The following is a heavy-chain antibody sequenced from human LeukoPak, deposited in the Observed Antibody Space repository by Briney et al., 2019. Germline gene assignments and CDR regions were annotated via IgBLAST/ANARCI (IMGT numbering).Heavy chain of an antibody. CDR2: ISTGSI. CDR3: ARDDNWAFDY. Sequence: GGSLRLSCAASGFTVSSNYMSWVRQAPGKGLEWVAHISTGSIWYADSVKGRFTISRDNAKNSLSLQMNSLRAEDTAIYYCARDDNWAFDYWGQGTLVTVSS. J-gene: IGHJ4*02. D-gene: IGHD1-1*01. V-gene: IGHV3-69-1*02. CDR1: GFTVSSNY.